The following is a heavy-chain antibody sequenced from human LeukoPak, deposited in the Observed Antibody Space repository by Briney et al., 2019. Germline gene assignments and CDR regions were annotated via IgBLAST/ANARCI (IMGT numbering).Heavy chain of an antibody. D-gene: IGHD2-15*01. J-gene: IGHJ4*02. CDR3: ARDCSGGSCHRLLPFDY. V-gene: IGHV1-18*01. CDR2: ISAYNGNT. Sequence: ASVKVSCKASGYTFTSYGISWVRQAPGQGLEWMGWISAYNGNTNYAQKLQGRVTMTTDTSTSTAYMELRSLRSDDTAVYYCARDCSGGSCHRLLPFDYWGQGTLSPSPQ. CDR1: GYTFTSYG.